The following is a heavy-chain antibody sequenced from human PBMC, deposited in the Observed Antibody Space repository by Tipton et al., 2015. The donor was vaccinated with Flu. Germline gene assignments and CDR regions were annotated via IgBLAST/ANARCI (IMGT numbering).Heavy chain of an antibody. CDR1: GFSLSTSGVG. CDR2: IYWDDDK. V-gene: IGHV2-5*02. D-gene: IGHD3-3*01. Sequence: LVKPTQTLTLTCTFSGFSLSTSGVGVGWIRQPPGKALEWLALIYWDDDKRYSPSLKSRLTITKDTSKNQVVLTMTNMDPVDTATYYCAHVVITIFGVVADYWGQGTLVTVSS. J-gene: IGHJ4*02. CDR3: AHVVITIFGVVADY.